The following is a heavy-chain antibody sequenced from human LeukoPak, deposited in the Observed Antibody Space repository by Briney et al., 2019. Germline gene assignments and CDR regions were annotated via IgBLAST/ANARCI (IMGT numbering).Heavy chain of an antibody. V-gene: IGHV3-43*02. Sequence: GGSLRLSCAASGFTFGGYAMHWVRQAPGKGLVWVSLISGDGGSTYYADSVKGRFTISRDNSKNSLYLQMNSLRTEDTALYYCAKDIDSSGYDYGMDVWGQGTTVTVSS. D-gene: IGHD6-19*01. J-gene: IGHJ6*02. CDR3: AKDIDSSGYDYGMDV. CDR2: ISGDGGST. CDR1: GFTFGGYA.